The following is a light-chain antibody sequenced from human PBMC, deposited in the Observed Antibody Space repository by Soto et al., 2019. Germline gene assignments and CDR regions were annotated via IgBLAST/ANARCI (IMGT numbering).Light chain of an antibody. V-gene: IGLV2-14*01. CDR1: SSDVGGYDY. Sequence: QSALTQPASVSGSPGQSITISCTGTSSDVGGYDYVSWYQLHPGKAPKLMVFEVNNRPSGVSYRFSGSKSGTSASLAITGLQAEDEADYYCQSYDSSLSGVVFGGGTKLTVL. CDR2: EVN. CDR3: QSYDSSLSGVV. J-gene: IGLJ2*01.